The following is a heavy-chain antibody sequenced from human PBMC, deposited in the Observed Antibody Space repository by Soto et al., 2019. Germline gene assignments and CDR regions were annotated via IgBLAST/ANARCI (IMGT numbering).Heavy chain of an antibody. V-gene: IGHV3-30*03. CDR2: ISSDGNTR. CDR3: ASGNPDV. CDR1: GSTFSNFA. Sequence: SLRLSCVASGSTFSNFAIHWIRQAPGRGLEWVAVISSDGNTRSYADSVKGRFTISRDNSKKTLYLQMNSLRPGDTALYYCASGNPDVWGQGTSVTVSS. J-gene: IGHJ6*02.